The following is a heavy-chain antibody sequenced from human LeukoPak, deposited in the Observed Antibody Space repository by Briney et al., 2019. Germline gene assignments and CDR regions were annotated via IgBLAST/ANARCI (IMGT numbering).Heavy chain of an antibody. D-gene: IGHD5-24*01. CDR3: ARGPGMATIKD. CDR2: GDYSGGT. CDR1: GDSFSSVTDY. V-gene: IGHV4-39*07. J-gene: IGHJ4*02. Sequence: SETLSLTCTVSGDSFSSVTDYWAWIRQPPGKGLEWIASGDYSGGTYYNPSLESRVAISIDTSKNQFSLKLSSVTAADTAVYYCARGPGMATIKDWGQGTLVTVSS.